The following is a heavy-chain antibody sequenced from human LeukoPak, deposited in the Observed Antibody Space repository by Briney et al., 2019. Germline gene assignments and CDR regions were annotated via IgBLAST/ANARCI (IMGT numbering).Heavy chain of an antibody. Sequence: GGSLRLSCAASGFTFSNYAMSWVRQAPGKGLEWVSAISGSGGSTYYADSVKGRFTISRDNSKNTLYLQMNSLRAEDTAVYYCARGHDSSGYYFDYWGQGTLVTVSS. CDR2: ISGSGGST. CDR3: ARGHDSSGYYFDY. J-gene: IGHJ4*02. D-gene: IGHD3-22*01. CDR1: GFTFSNYA. V-gene: IGHV3-23*01.